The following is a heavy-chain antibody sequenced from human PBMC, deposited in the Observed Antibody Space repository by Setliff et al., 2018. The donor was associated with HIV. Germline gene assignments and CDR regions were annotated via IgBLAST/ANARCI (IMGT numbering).Heavy chain of an antibody. D-gene: IGHD2-21*01. CDR3: GRCMSVAVPEY. CDR1: GYSIGSGYY. J-gene: IGHJ4*02. V-gene: IGHV4-38-2*01. CDR2: IYHSGST. Sequence: PSETLSLTCAVSGYSIGSGYYWGWIRQPPGKGLEWIGSIYHSGSTYYNPSLKSRVTISVDTSKNQFSLKLSSVTAADTAVYYCGRCMSVAVPEYWGQGTLVTVSS.